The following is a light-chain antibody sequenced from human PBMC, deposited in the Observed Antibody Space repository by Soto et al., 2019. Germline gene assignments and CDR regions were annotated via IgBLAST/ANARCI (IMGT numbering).Light chain of an antibody. CDR1: QKVANKH. J-gene: IGKJ4*01. V-gene: IGKV3-20*01. CDR2: GTS. Sequence: EIVLTQSPGTLSLSPGERATLSCRASQKVANKHLSWYQQKPGQAPRLLIYGTSSRATGIPDRFSGSGSGTDFTLTISRLEPEDFAVFYCHQYATSPLTFGGGTKVEIK. CDR3: HQYATSPLT.